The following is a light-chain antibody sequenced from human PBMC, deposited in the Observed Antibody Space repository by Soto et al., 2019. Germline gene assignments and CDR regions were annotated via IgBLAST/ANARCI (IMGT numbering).Light chain of an antibody. CDR1: KGISSY. Sequence: DIQLTQSPSFLSASVGDRVTITCLAIKGISSYLAWYQQRPGKAPKLLLYAASTLQRGVPSRFSVSGSGTEFTLTISSLQPEDFATYYCQQLNSYPLTFGGGIKVEIK. CDR2: AAS. J-gene: IGKJ4*01. V-gene: IGKV1-9*01. CDR3: QQLNSYPLT.